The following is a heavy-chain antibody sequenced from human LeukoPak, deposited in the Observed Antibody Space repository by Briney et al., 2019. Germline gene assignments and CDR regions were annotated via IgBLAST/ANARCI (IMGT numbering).Heavy chain of an antibody. Sequence: SETLSLTCAVYGGSFSGYYWSWIRQPPGKGLEWIGEINHSGSTNYNPSLKSRVTISVDTSKNQFSLKLSSVTAADTAVYYCARVTAMVDFDYWGQGTLVTVSS. CDR2: INHSGST. D-gene: IGHD5-18*01. V-gene: IGHV4-34*01. J-gene: IGHJ4*02. CDR1: GGSFSGYY. CDR3: ARVTAMVDFDY.